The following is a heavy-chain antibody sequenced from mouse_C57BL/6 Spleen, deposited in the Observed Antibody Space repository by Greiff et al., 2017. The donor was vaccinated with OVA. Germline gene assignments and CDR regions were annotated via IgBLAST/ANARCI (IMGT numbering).Heavy chain of an antibody. V-gene: IGHV5-17*01. D-gene: IGHD4-1*01. CDR1: GFTFSDYG. Sequence: EVKLVESGGGLVKPGGSLKLSCAASGFTFSDYGMHWVRQAPEKGLEWVAYISSGSSIIYYADTVKGRFTISRDNAKNTLFLQMTSLRSEDTAMYYCARRTGTSLYFDYWGQGTTLTVSS. CDR2: ISSGSSII. J-gene: IGHJ2*01. CDR3: ARRTGTSLYFDY.